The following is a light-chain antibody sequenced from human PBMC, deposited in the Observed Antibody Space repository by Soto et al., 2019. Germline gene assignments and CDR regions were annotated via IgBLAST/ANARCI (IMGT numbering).Light chain of an antibody. V-gene: IGKV2-30*02. CDR1: QSLVHTDGNAY. Sequence: DVVMTQSPLSLPVTLGQPASVSCRSSQSLVHTDGNAYLTWFQQRPGQSPRRLIYQVSNRDSGVPNRFSGSGSGTDFTLKISRVEAEDVGVYYCMQGTHWPFTFGQGTKVDIK. CDR2: QVS. J-gene: IGKJ2*01. CDR3: MQGTHWPFT.